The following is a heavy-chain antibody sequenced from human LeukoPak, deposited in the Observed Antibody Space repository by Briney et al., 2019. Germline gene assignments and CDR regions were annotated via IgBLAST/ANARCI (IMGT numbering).Heavy chain of an antibody. V-gene: IGHV3-11*04. D-gene: IGHD4-17*01. J-gene: IGHJ4*02. CDR3: AGEGYGDYEGDY. CDR2: ISGSGSDI. CDR1: GLSISVSEFSISDSY. Sequence: PGGSLRLSCVVSGLSISVSEFSISDSYMTWIRQTPGKGLEWLAYISGSGSDIYFADSVKGRFTISRDSAKNSLYLQMNSLRAEDTAVYYCAGEGYGDYEGDYWGQGTLVTVSS.